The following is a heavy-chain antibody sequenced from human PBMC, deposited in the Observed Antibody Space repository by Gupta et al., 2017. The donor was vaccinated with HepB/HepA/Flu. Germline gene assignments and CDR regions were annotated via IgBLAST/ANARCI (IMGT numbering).Heavy chain of an antibody. J-gene: IGHJ5*02. D-gene: IGHD3-22*01. Sequence: QVQLQQWGAGLLKPSETLSLTCAVYGGSFSGYYWSWICQPPGKGLEWIGEINHSGSTNYNPSLKSRVTISVDTSKNQFSLKLSSVTAADTAVYYCASVRGYYTTHNWFDPWGQGTLVTVSS. V-gene: IGHV4-34*01. CDR3: ASVRGYYTTHNWFDP. CDR1: GGSFSGYY. CDR2: INHSGST.